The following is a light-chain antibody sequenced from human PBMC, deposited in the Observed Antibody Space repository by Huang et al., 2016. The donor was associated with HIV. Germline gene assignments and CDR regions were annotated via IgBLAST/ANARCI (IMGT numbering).Light chain of an antibody. V-gene: IGKV1-39*01. Sequence: DIQMTQSPSSLSASIGNRVTITCRASQSVTRLLNWYQQKPGKAPKRLIYTASDLQSGVPSRFSGSGSGTEFTLTINSLQPEDFATYYCQQSYTVPYTFGQGTKLEIK. CDR1: QSVTRL. J-gene: IGKJ2*01. CDR2: TAS. CDR3: QQSYTVPYT.